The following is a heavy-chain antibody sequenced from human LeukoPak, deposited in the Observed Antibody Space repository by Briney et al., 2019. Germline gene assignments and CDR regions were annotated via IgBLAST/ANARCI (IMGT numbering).Heavy chain of an antibody. CDR1: GYTFTSSG. CDR3: ARAGSYYYMDV. Sequence: ASVKVSCKASGYTFTSSGISWVRQAPGQGVEWMGWIDAYNGNTNYAQKLQGRVTMTTDTSTTTAYMELRSLRLDDTAVYYCARAGSYYYMDVWGKGTTVTVSS. V-gene: IGHV1-18*01. J-gene: IGHJ6*03. D-gene: IGHD1-1*01. CDR2: IDAYNGNT.